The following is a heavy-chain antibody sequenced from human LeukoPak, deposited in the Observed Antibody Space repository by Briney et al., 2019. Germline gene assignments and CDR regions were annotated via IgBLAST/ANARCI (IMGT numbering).Heavy chain of an antibody. CDR3: VKGGHKLDIQTTHYYYGLDV. J-gene: IGHJ6*02. CDR1: GFTLSDHW. Sequence: GGTLRLSCVASGFTLSDHWMYWVRQGPSRGLAHVSRVESDASRTTYADSVKGRFTISRDDAKNTMYLQMNSLRVEDTAVYYCVKGGHKLDIQTTHYYYGLDVWGQGTTVAVS. D-gene: IGHD5-12*01. CDR2: VESDASRT. V-gene: IGHV3-74*03.